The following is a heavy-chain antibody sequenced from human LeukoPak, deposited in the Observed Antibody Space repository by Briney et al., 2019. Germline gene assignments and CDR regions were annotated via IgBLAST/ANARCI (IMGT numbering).Heavy chain of an antibody. CDR3: ARDMVGLAANGNWFDP. CDR2: IATYNGNS. V-gene: IGHV1-18*01. Sequence: GASVKVSCKASGYTFSSYAISWVRQAPGQGLEWMGWIATYNGNSKYAQKVQGRVTMTTDTSTTTAYMELRTLRSDDTAVYYCARDMVGLAANGNWFDPWGQGTLVTVSS. CDR1: GYTFSSYA. D-gene: IGHD6-13*01. J-gene: IGHJ5*02.